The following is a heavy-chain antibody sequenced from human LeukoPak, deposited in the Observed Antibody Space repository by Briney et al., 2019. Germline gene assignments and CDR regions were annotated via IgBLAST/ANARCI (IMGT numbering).Heavy chain of an antibody. Sequence: PGGFLRLSCAASGFTFDDYAMHWVRQAPGKGLEWVCLISGDGGSTYYADSVKGRFTISRDNSKNSLYLQMNSLRTEDTALYYCAKDIVATSEYYYYYGMDVWGQGTTVTVSS. CDR2: ISGDGGST. CDR3: AKDIVATSEYYYYYGMDV. D-gene: IGHD5-12*01. J-gene: IGHJ6*02. CDR1: GFTFDDYA. V-gene: IGHV3-43*02.